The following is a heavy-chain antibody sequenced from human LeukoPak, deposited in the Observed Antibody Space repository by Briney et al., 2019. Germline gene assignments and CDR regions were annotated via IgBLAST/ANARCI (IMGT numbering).Heavy chain of an antibody. CDR2: INHSGST. D-gene: IGHD6-13*01. V-gene: IGHV4-34*01. J-gene: IGHJ4*02. Sequence: SEALSLTCAVYGGSFSGYYWSWIRQPPGKGLEWIGEINHSGSTNYNPSLKSRVTISVDTSKNQFSLKLSSVTAADTAVYYCARFIAAAGHADYWGQGTLVTVSS. CDR1: GGSFSGYY. CDR3: ARFIAAAGHADY.